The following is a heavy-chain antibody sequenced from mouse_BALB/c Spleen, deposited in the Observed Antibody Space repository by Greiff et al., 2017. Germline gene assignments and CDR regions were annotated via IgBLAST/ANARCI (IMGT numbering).Heavy chain of an antibody. D-gene: IGHD4-1*02. CDR3: ARRSTGTGFAY. CDR2: ISYSGST. Sequence: EVQGVESGPGLVKPSQSLSLTCTVTGYSITSDYAWNWIRQFPGNKLEWMGYISYSGSTSYNPSLKSRISITRDTSKNQFFLQLNSVTTEDTATYYCARRSTGTGFAYWGQGTLVTVSA. V-gene: IGHV3-2*02. CDR1: GYSITSDYA. J-gene: IGHJ3*01.